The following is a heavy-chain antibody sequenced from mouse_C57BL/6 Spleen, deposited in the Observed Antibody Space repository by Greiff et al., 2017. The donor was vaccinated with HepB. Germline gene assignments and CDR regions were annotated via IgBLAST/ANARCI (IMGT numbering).Heavy chain of an antibody. CDR1: GYTFTDYY. J-gene: IGHJ2*01. V-gene: IGHV1-19*01. D-gene: IGHD1-1*01. Sequence: EVQLQQSGPVLVKPGASVKMSCKASGYTFTDYYMNWVKQSHGKSLEWIGVINPYNGGTSYNQKFKGKATLTVDKSSSTAYMELNSLTSEDSAVYYCARKNYGSSYFYYFDYWGQGTTLTVSS. CDR2: INPYNGGT. CDR3: ARKNYGSSYFYYFDY.